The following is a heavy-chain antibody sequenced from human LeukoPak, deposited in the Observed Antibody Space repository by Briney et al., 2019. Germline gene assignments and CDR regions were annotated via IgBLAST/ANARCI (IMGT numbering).Heavy chain of an antibody. Sequence: PRASVKVSCKASGYTFTSYDINWVRQATGQGLEWMGWMNPNSGNTGYAQKFQGRVTMTRNTSISTAYMELSSLRSEDTAVYYCASADYGDWRYYYGVDVWGQGTTVTVSS. J-gene: IGHJ6*02. V-gene: IGHV1-8*01. D-gene: IGHD4-17*01. CDR1: GYTFTSYD. CDR3: ASADYGDWRYYYGVDV. CDR2: MNPNSGNT.